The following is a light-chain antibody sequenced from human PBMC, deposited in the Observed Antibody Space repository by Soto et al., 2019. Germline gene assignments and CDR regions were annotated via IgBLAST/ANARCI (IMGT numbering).Light chain of an antibody. V-gene: IGKV3-20*01. CDR1: QSVSSSY. Sequence: DSVLTQSPGTLSLSPGERATLSCRASQSVSSSYLAWYQQKPGQAPRLLIYGASSRATGIPDRFSGSGSATDFTLTISRLEPEDFAVYYCQQYGRSPGLFTFGPGTKVDIK. CDR3: QQYGRSPGLFT. J-gene: IGKJ3*01. CDR2: GAS.